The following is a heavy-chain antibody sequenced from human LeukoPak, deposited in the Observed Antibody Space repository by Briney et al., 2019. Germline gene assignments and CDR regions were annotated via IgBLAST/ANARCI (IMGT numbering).Heavy chain of an antibody. J-gene: IGHJ4*02. CDR1: GGSITSHY. Sequence: SETLCLTCTVSGGSITSHYWTWIRQPPGKGLEWLGYIHYSEGTNYNPSLQSRVTMSVDMSKNQFSLKLSSVTASDTAVYYCTTTSGTSPIDSWGQGTLVTVSS. V-gene: IGHV4-59*11. CDR2: IHYSEGT. CDR3: TTTSGTSPIDS.